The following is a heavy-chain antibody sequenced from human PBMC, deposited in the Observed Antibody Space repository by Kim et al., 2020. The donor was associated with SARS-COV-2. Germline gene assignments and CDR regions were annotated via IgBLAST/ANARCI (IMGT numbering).Heavy chain of an antibody. J-gene: IGHJ6*03. D-gene: IGHD3-10*01. Sequence: GGSLRLSCAASGFTFSSYWMHWVRQAPGKGLVWVSRINSDGSSTSYADSVKGRFTISRDNAKNTLYLQMNSLRAEDTAVYYCASPPIRLGSYYYYMDVWGKGTTVTVSS. CDR3: ASPPIRLGSYYYYMDV. CDR1: GFTFSSYW. CDR2: INSDGSST. V-gene: IGHV3-74*01.